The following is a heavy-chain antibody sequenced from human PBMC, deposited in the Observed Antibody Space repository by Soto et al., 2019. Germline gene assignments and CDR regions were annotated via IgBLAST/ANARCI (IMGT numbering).Heavy chain of an antibody. CDR2: ISYDGSNK. Sequence: GGSLRLSCAASGFTFSSYGMHWVRQAPGKGLEWVAVISYDGSNKYYADSVKGRFTISRDNSKNTLYLQMNSLRAEDTAVYYCAKIYSGVYYYYYGMDVWGQGTTVTVSS. CDR3: AKIYSGVYYYYYGMDV. D-gene: IGHD6-25*01. J-gene: IGHJ6*02. V-gene: IGHV3-30*18. CDR1: GFTFSSYG.